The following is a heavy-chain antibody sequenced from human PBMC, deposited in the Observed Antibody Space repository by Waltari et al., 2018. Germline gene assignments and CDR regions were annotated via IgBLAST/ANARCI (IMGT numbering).Heavy chain of an antibody. CDR3: AKGALGLFQLLSPLHY. J-gene: IGHJ4*02. V-gene: IGHV3-9*01. CDR1: GISFEEYG. D-gene: IGHD2-2*01. CDR2: ISFSRGTV. Sequence: EVQLVESGGDLVQPGGSLRLSCAVSGISFEEYGMHWVRQAPGKGLEWVSGISFSRGTVGYANSVKGRFTISRDNAKNSLYLQMDSLRPEDTAFYYCAKGALGLFQLLSPLHYWGQGTLVTVSS.